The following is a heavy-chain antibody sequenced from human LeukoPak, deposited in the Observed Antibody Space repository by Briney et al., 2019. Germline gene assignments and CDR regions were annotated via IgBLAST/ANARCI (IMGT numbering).Heavy chain of an antibody. Sequence: GGSLRLSCAASGFTFDDYGMSWVRQAPGKGLEWVSGINWNGGSTGYADSVKGRFTISRDNAKNSLYLQMNSLRAEDTAVYYCARDPKYLPYYDFWSGYFDYWGQGTLVTVSS. CDR3: ARDPKYLPYYDFWSGYFDY. CDR2: INWNGGST. J-gene: IGHJ4*02. D-gene: IGHD3-3*01. V-gene: IGHV3-20*04. CDR1: GFTFDDYG.